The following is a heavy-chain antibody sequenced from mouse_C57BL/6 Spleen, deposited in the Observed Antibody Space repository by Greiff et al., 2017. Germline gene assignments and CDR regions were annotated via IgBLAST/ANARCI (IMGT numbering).Heavy chain of an antibody. Sequence: VQLQQPGAELVMPGASVKLSCKASGYTFTSYWMHWVKQRPGQGLEWIGEIDPSDSYTNYNQKFKGKSTLTVDKSSSTAYMQLSSLTSEDSAVYYCARGGSKTYWGQGTLVTVSA. CDR1: GYTFTSYW. J-gene: IGHJ3*01. D-gene: IGHD1-1*01. CDR2: IDPSDSYT. CDR3: ARGGSKTY. V-gene: IGHV1-69*01.